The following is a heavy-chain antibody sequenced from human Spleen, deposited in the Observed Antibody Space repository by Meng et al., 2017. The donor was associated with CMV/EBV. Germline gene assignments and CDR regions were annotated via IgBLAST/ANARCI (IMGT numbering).Heavy chain of an antibody. CDR1: EFTFSNYA. CDR3: VRGYNSFDS. J-gene: IGHJ4*02. CDR2: SRNKANRYTT. Sequence: SLKISCAASEFTFSNYAMSWVRQAPGKGLEWVGRSRNKANRYTTEYAASGKGRFTISRNESKNSLYMQMNSLKTEDTAVFYCVRGYNSFDSWGQGTLVTVSS. V-gene: IGHV3-72*01. D-gene: IGHD1-1*01.